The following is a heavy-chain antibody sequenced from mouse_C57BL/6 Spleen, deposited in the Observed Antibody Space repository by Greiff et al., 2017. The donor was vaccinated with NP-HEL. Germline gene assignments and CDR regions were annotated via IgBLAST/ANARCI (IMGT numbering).Heavy chain of an antibody. CDR2: ISGGGGNT. CDR1: GFTFSSYT. CDR3: ARLRGNFDY. J-gene: IGHJ2*01. Sequence: EVKLQESGGGLVKPGGSLKLSCAASGFTFSSYTMSWVRQTPEKRLEWVATISGGGGNTYYPDSVKGRFTISRDNAKNTLYLQMSSLRSEDTALYYCARLRGNFDYWGQGTTLTVSS. V-gene: IGHV5-9*01.